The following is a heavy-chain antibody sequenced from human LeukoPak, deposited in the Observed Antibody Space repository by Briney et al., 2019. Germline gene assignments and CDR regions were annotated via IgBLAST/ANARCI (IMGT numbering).Heavy chain of an antibody. CDR3: ARDPRRDSSGYYSSNFDY. D-gene: IGHD3-22*01. CDR2: ISAYNGNT. V-gene: IGHV1-18*01. J-gene: IGHJ4*02. Sequence: ASVKVSCKASGYTFTSYGISWVRQAPGQGLEWMGWISAYNGNTNYAQKLQGRVTMTTDTSTSTAYMELRSLRSDDTAVYYCARDPRRDSSGYYSSNFDYWGQGTLVTVSS. CDR1: GYTFTSYG.